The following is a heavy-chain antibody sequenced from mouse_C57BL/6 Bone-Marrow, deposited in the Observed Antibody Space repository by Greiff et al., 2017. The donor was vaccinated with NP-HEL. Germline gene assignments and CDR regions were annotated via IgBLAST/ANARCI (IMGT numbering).Heavy chain of an antibody. J-gene: IGHJ3*01. Sequence: QVQLQQSGPELVKPGASVKLSCKASGYTFTSYDINWVKQRPGQGLEWIGWIYPRDGSNKYNEKFKGKATLTVDTSSSTAYMELHSLTSEDSAVYFCALDSSGLWFAYWGQGTLVTVSA. V-gene: IGHV1-85*01. D-gene: IGHD3-2*02. CDR3: ALDSSGLWFAY. CDR1: GYTFTSYD. CDR2: IYPRDGSN.